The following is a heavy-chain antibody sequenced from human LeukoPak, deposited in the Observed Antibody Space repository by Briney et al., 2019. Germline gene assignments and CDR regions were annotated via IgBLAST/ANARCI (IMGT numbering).Heavy chain of an antibody. V-gene: IGHV4-59*08. CDR1: GGSISSYY. D-gene: IGHD5-12*01. Sequence: PSETLSLTCTVSGGSISSYYWSWIRQPPGKGLEWIGYIYYSGSTTYNPSLKSRVTISVDTSKNQFSLKLSSVTAADTAVYYCARLKWLRPGVGGMAVWGQGTTVTVSS. CDR2: IYYSGST. CDR3: ARLKWLRPGVGGMAV. J-gene: IGHJ6*02.